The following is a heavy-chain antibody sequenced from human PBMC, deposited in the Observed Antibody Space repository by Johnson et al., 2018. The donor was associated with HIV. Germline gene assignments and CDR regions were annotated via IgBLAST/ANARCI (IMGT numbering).Heavy chain of an antibody. V-gene: IGHV3-30-3*01. CDR2: ISYGGNKQ. CDR3: AKDRGIGYDSSGSYGAFDI. D-gene: IGHD3-22*01. Sequence: QMLLVESGGGVVQPGRSLRLSCAASGFTFSSYAMHWVRQPPGKGLEWVAVISYGGNKQYYVDSVEGRFTISSDNSKNTLYLQMNSLRAEDTAVYYCAKDRGIGYDSSGSYGAFDIWGQGTMVTVSS. CDR1: GFTFSSYA. J-gene: IGHJ3*02.